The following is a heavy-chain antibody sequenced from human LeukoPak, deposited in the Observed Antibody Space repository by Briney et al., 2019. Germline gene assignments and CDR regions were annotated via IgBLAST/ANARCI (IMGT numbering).Heavy chain of an antibody. CDR3: ARDSEYYDFWRSNWFDP. CDR2: IYTSGST. Sequence: SETLSLTCTVSGGSISSYYWSWIRQPAGKGLEWIGRIYTSGSTNYNPSLKSRVTISVDKSKNRFSLKLSSVTAADTAVYYCARDSEYYDFWRSNWFDPWGQGTLVTVSS. J-gene: IGHJ5*02. V-gene: IGHV4-4*07. D-gene: IGHD3-3*01. CDR1: GGSISSYY.